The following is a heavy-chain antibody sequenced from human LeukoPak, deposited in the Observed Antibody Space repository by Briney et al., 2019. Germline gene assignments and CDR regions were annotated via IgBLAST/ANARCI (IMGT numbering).Heavy chain of an antibody. J-gene: IGHJ3*02. CDR1: GGSISSGGYY. D-gene: IGHD1-7*01. Sequence: SETLSLTCTVSGGSISSGGYYWSWIRQPPGKGLEWIGYIYHSGSTYYNPSLKSRVTISVDRSKNQFSLKLSSVTAADTAVYYCARGKLELKEVAFDIWGQGTMVTVSS. V-gene: IGHV4-30-2*01. CDR2: IYHSGST. CDR3: ARGKLELKEVAFDI.